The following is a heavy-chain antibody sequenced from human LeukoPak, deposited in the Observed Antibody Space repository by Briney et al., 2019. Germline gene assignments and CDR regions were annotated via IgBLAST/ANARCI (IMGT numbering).Heavy chain of an antibody. Sequence: GGSLRLSCAASGFTFSSYGMHWVRQAPGKGLEWVAVIRYDGSNKYYIDSVKGRFTISRDNSKNALYLQMNSLRAEDTAVYYCARDRLARPGAAVAGNTMFDYWGQGTLVPVSS. J-gene: IGHJ4*02. D-gene: IGHD6-19*01. CDR1: GFTFSSYG. CDR2: IRYDGSNK. CDR3: ARDRLARPGAAVAGNTMFDY. V-gene: IGHV3-33*01.